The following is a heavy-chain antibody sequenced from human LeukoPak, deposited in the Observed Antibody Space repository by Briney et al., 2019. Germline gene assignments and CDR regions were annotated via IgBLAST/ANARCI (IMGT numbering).Heavy chain of an antibody. CDR3: ARSFSPNYYDLLDY. Sequence: PSETLSLTCTVSGYSISSGYYWSWIRQPPGEGLEWIGYIYYSGSTNYNPSLKSRVTISLDTSKNQFSLKLNSVTAADTAMYYCARSFSPNYYDLLDYWGQGTLVTVSS. D-gene: IGHD3-22*01. J-gene: IGHJ4*02. CDR2: IYYSGST. V-gene: IGHV4-61*01. CDR1: GYSISSGYY.